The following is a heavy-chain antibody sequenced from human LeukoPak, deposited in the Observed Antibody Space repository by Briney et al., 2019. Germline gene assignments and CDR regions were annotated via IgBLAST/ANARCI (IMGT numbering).Heavy chain of an antibody. Sequence: ASVKVSCKASGGTFSSYAISWVRQAPGQGLEWMGGIIPIFGTANYAQKFQGRVTITADESTSTAYMELSSLRSKDTAVYYCADGYSYGYFNYYYGMDVWGQGTTVTVSS. CDR2: IIPIFGTA. V-gene: IGHV1-69*13. CDR1: GGTFSSYA. D-gene: IGHD5-18*01. J-gene: IGHJ6*02. CDR3: ADGYSYGYFNYYYGMDV.